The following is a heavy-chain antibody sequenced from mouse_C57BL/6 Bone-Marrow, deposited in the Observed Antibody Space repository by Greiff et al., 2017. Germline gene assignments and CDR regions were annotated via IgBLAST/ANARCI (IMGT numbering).Heavy chain of an antibody. J-gene: IGHJ1*03. V-gene: IGHV2-5*01. CDR3: AKPPYYYGSSYRYFDV. Sequence: VQLQQSGPGLVQPSQRLSITCTVSGFSLTSYGVHWVRQSPGKGLEWLGVIWRGGSTNYNAAFMSRLSITKDNSKSQVFFKMNSLQADDTVIYYCAKPPYYYGSSYRYFDVWGTGTTVTVSS. D-gene: IGHD1-1*01. CDR2: IWRGGST. CDR1: GFSLTSYG.